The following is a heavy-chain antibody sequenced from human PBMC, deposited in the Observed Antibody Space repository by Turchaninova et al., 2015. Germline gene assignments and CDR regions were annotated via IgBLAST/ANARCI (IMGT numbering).Heavy chain of an antibody. Sequence: QVQLVESGGGVVQPGRSLHLSCAVSGFTFSGCGMRWVRQGPGKGREWVAVIGFDESKKCYGDFVEGRFTISRDNSKNTLYWQMNSLRAEDTVVYYCARAPFGRGYSYGWGFDYWGQGTLVTVSS. J-gene: IGHJ4*02. CDR3: ARAPFGRGYSYGWGFDY. V-gene: IGHV3-33*01. CDR1: GFTFSGCG. CDR2: IGFDESKK. D-gene: IGHD5-12*01.